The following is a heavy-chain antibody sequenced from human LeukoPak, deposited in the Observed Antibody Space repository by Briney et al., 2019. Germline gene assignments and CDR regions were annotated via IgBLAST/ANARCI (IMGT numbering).Heavy chain of an antibody. CDR1: GGSSSSYY. V-gene: IGHV4-4*07. Sequence: PSEALSLTCTVSGGSSSSYYWSWIRQPAGKGLEWIGRIYTSGSTNYNPSLKSRVTMSVDTSKNQFSLKLSSVTAADTAVYYCARDPGAPSHAFDIWGQGTMVTVSS. CDR2: IYTSGST. J-gene: IGHJ3*02. CDR3: ARDPGAPSHAFDI.